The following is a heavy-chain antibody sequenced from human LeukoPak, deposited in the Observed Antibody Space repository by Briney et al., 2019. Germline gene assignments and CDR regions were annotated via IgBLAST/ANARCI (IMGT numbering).Heavy chain of an antibody. CDR2: ISAYNGNT. Sequence: ASVKVSCKASGYTFTSYYMYWVRQAPGQGLEWMGWISAYNGNTNYAQKLQGRVTMTTDTSTSTAYMELRSLRSDDTAVYYCARVDYGRDAFDIWGQGTMVTVSS. D-gene: IGHD3-16*01. CDR1: GYTFTSYY. CDR3: ARVDYGRDAFDI. J-gene: IGHJ3*02. V-gene: IGHV1-18*04.